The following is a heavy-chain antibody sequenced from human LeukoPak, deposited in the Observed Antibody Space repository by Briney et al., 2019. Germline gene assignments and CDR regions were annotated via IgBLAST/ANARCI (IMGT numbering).Heavy chain of an antibody. Sequence: ASVKVSCKASGYKFTGYYIHWVRQAPGQGLELMGWINPNTGDTTYAQNFQGRVTMTRDTSITTAYMEVSRLRSDDTAVYYCARRDSSSDIDYWGQGTLVTVSS. V-gene: IGHV1-2*02. CDR1: GYKFTGYY. J-gene: IGHJ4*02. D-gene: IGHD6-13*01. CDR2: INPNTGDT. CDR3: ARRDSSSDIDY.